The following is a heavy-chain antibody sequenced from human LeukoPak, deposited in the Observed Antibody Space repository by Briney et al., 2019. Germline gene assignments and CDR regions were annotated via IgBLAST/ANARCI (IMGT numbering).Heavy chain of an antibody. CDR2: IYYSGST. J-gene: IGHJ4*02. CDR3: ARHPGVTPVGGYFDY. CDR1: GGSISSYY. Sequence: KASETLSLTCTVSGGSISSYYWSWIRQPPGKGLEWIGYIYYSGSTNYNPSLKSRVTISVDTPKNQFSLKLSSVTAADTAVYYCARHPGVTPVGGYFDYWGQGTLVTVSS. D-gene: IGHD4-23*01. V-gene: IGHV4-59*08.